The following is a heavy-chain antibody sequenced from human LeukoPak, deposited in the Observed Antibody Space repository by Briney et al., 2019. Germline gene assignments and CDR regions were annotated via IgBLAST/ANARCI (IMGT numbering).Heavy chain of an antibody. CDR2: IRSKAYGGTT. V-gene: IGHV3-49*04. D-gene: IGHD2-21*02. CDR3: TRDSPSAYCGGDCYSA. CDR1: GFTFGDYA. Sequence: GGSLRLSCTASGFTFGDYAMSWVRQAPGEGLEWGGFIRSKAYGGTTEYAASVKGRFTISRDDSKSIAYLQMNSLKTEDTAVYYCTRDSPSAYCGGDCYSAWGQGTLVTVSS. J-gene: IGHJ5*02.